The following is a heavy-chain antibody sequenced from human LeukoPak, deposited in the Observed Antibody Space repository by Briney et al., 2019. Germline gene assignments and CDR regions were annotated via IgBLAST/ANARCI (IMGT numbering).Heavy chain of an antibody. V-gene: IGHV4-59*01. CDR1: GGSISSYY. CDR3: ARVRSIAAAGYFDY. CDR2: IYYSGST. J-gene: IGHJ4*02. Sequence: LETLSLTCTVSGGSISSYYWSWIRQPPGKGLEWIGYIYYSGSTNYNPSLKSRVTISVDTSKNQFSLKLSSVTAADTAVYYCARVRSIAAAGYFDYWGQGTLVTVSS. D-gene: IGHD6-13*01.